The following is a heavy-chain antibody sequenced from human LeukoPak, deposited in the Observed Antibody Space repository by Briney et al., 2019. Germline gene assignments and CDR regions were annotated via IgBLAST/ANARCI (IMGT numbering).Heavy chain of an antibody. D-gene: IGHD6-6*01. CDR1: GFTFSSYA. CDR3: AKDPFRARISAPDY. V-gene: IGHV3-23*01. CDR2: ISGSGTNT. J-gene: IGHJ4*02. Sequence: GSLRLSCAASGFTFSSYAMSWARQAPGKGLEWVSAISGSGTNTYYADSVKGRFTISRDNSKNTLYLQINSLRAEDTAVYYCAKDPFRARISAPDYWGQGTLVTVSS.